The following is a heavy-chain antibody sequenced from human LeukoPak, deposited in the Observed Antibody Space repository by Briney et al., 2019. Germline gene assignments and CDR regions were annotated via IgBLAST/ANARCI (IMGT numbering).Heavy chain of an antibody. Sequence: GGSLRLSCAASGFTFSSYAMSWVRQAPGKGLERVSAISGSGGSTYYADSVKGRFTISRDNSKNTLYLQMNSLRAEDTAVYYCAKDPNWDDFYDWGQGTLVTVSS. CDR3: AKDPNWDDFYD. CDR2: ISGSGGST. J-gene: IGHJ4*02. CDR1: GFTFSSYA. V-gene: IGHV3-23*01. D-gene: IGHD1-1*01.